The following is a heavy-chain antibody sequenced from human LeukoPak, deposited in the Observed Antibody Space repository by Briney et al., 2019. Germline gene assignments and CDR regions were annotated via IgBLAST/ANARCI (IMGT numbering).Heavy chain of an antibody. CDR1: GFTFSSYG. Sequence: GGSLRLSCAASGFTFSSYGMHWVRQAPGKGLEWVAVISYDGTNKYYADSVKGRFTISRDSSKNTLYLQMNSLRAEDTAVYYCAKGLQFSYDFWSGPEYDYWGQGTLVTVSP. J-gene: IGHJ4*02. D-gene: IGHD3-3*01. CDR3: AKGLQFSYDFWSGPEYDY. V-gene: IGHV3-30*18. CDR2: ISYDGTNK.